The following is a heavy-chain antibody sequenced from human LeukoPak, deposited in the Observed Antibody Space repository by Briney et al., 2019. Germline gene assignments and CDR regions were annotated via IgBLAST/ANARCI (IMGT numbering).Heavy chain of an antibody. CDR2: ISDDGRST. J-gene: IGHJ4*02. Sequence: GGSLRLSCAASGFTFSSYGMSWVRQAPGKGLEWVSSISDDGRSTYYADSVKGRFTISRDNSKNTMYLQMNNLRAEDTAIYYCAKRVPYTSSSVYFDYWGQGTLVTVSS. V-gene: IGHV3-23*01. CDR1: GFTFSSYG. CDR3: AKRVPYTSSSVYFDY. D-gene: IGHD6-6*01.